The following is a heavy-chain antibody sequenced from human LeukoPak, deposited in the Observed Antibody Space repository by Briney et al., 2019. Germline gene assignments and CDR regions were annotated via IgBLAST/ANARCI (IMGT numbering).Heavy chain of an antibody. D-gene: IGHD3-9*01. CDR2: ISGSGGST. J-gene: IGHJ4*02. CDR1: GFTFSSYA. V-gene: IGHV3-23*01. CDR3: AKDVHYDILTGYYSFYFDY. Sequence: GGSLRLSCAASGFTFSSYAMSRVRQAPGKGLEWVSAISGSGGSTYYADSVKGRFTISRDNSKNTLYLQMNSLRAEDTAVYYCAKDVHYDILTGYYSFYFDYWGQGTLVTVSS.